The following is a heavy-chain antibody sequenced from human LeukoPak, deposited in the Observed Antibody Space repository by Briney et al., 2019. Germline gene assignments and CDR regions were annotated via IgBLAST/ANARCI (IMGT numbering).Heavy chain of an antibody. J-gene: IGHJ4*02. V-gene: IGHV4-4*07. CDR3: ARLDSGYDWDYFDY. Sequence: SSETLSLTCTVAGGSISSYYWSWIRQPAGKGLEWIGRIYTSGSTNYNPSLKSRVTISVDTSKNQVSLKLSTLNASDTAVYYCARLDSGYDWDYFDYWGQGTLVTVSS. D-gene: IGHD5-12*01. CDR1: GGSISSYY. CDR2: IYTSGST.